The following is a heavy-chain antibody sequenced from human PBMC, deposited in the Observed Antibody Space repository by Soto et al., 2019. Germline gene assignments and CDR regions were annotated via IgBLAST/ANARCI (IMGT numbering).Heavy chain of an antibody. V-gene: IGHV4-30-4*01. CDR1: GGSISSGDYY. J-gene: IGHJ4*02. CDR3: ASNYDYGDYGLHV. CDR2: IYYSGST. D-gene: IGHD4-17*01. Sequence: SETLSLTCTVSGGSISSGDYYWSWIRQPPGKGLEWIGYIYYSGSTYYNPSLKSRVTISVDTSKNQFSLKLSSVTAADTAVYYCASNYDYGDYGLHVWGQGSLVTVYS.